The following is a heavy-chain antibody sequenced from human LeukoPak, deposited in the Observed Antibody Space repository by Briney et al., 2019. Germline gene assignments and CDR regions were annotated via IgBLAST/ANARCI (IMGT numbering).Heavy chain of an antibody. CDR1: GFTFSSYA. Sequence: PGGSLRLSCAASGFTFSSYAMHRVRQAPGKGLEWVAVISYDGSNKYYADSVKGRFTISRDNSKNTLYLQMNSLRAEDTAVYYCAREGRPHYDILTGYEPNWFDPWGQGTLVTVSS. CDR3: AREGRPHYDILTGYEPNWFDP. CDR2: ISYDGSNK. V-gene: IGHV3-30*04. D-gene: IGHD3-9*01. J-gene: IGHJ5*02.